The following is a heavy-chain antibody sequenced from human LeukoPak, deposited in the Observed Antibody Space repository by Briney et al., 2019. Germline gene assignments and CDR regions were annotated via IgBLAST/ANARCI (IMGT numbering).Heavy chain of an antibody. CDR3: ARGLYSSGWYNWFDP. CDR1: GGSLGGSY. Sequence: SETLSLTCVVYGGSLGGSYWGWFPNPPGKGRRWFGEINHSGSTNYNPSLKSRVTISVDTSKNQFSLKLSSVTAADTAVYYCARGLYSSGWYNWFDPWGQGTLVTVSS. V-gene: IGHV4-34*01. D-gene: IGHD6-19*01. J-gene: IGHJ5*02. CDR2: INHSGST.